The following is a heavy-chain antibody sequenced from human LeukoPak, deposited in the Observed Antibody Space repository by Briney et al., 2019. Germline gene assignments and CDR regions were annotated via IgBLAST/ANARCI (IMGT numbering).Heavy chain of an antibody. Sequence: SETLSLTCTVSGGSISSYYWSWIRQPAGKGLEWIGTIYFSGSTYYNPSLKRRVTISVDTSKNQFSLTMSSVTAADTAVYYCANLGYYNYGMDVWGQGTTVTVSS. V-gene: IGHV4-59*05. CDR3: ANLGYYNYGMDV. CDR1: GGSISSYY. J-gene: IGHJ6*02. CDR2: IYFSGST.